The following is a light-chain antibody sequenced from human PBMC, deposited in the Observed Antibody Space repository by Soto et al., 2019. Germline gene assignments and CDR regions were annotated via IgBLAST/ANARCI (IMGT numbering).Light chain of an antibody. J-gene: IGKJ1*01. CDR3: QQTYTTPRT. CDR2: ATS. CDR1: QTVSTY. V-gene: IGKV1-39*01. Sequence: DTQMTQSPSSLSASVGDRISITCRASQTVSTYLNWYQQKPGKAPTLLISATSTLQSGVPSRFSGSGSGTEFTLPSTSLQPEDFATYYCQQTYTTPRTFGQVTKVAIK.